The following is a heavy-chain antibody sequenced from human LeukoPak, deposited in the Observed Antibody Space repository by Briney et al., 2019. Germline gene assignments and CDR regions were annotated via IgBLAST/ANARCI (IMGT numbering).Heavy chain of an antibody. CDR2: ISSDGSNK. D-gene: IGHD3-9*01. Sequence: PGGSLRLSCAASKFTFSNYGMHWVRQAPGKGLEGVAVISSDGSNKYYADSVKGRFTISRDNSKNTLYLQMNSLRAEDTAVYYCAKCPSGVLRYFAPIDYWGQGTLVTVSS. CDR1: KFTFSNYG. V-gene: IGHV3-30*18. CDR3: AKCPSGVLRYFAPIDY. J-gene: IGHJ4*02.